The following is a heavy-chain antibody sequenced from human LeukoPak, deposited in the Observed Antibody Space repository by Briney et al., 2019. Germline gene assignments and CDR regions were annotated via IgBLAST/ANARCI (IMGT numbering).Heavy chain of an antibody. CDR3: ARDYTGGWNDY. J-gene: IGHJ4*02. V-gene: IGHV3-7*01. CDR1: GFTLSRHW. Sequence: PGGSLRLSCAAAGFTLSRHWMSWVRQAKGKGLECAAKIREDGSEKHYVDSVKGRFTISRDNAKNSLYLQMTSLRAEDTAVYYCARDYTGGWNDYWGQGTLVTVSS. D-gene: IGHD7-27*01. CDR2: IREDGSEK.